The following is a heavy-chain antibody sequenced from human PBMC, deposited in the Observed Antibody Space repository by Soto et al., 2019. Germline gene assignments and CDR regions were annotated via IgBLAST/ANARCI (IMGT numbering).Heavy chain of an antibody. CDR2: STYIGGTP. D-gene: IGHD1-26*01. J-gene: IGHJ4*02. V-gene: IGHV3-64D*06. Sequence: GGSLRLSCSASGFTLKDSAMHWVRQAPGRGLEQVAASTYIGGTPYYADSVKGRFTISRDNSQNTLYLQMRSLRPEDTGVYFCVKDYSHGRFPEYWGQGTLVKVSS. CDR1: GFTLKDSA. CDR3: VKDYSHGRFPEY.